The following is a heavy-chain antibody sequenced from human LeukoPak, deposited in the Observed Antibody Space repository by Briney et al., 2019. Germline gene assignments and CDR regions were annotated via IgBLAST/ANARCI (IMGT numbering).Heavy chain of an antibody. Sequence: GGSLRLSCAASGFIFDDYAMHWVRQAPGKGLEWVSGISWNSGGIGYADSVKGRFTISRDNAKSSLYLQMNSLRAEDTALYYCAKDIAYSGYDYFDYRGQGTLVTVSS. V-gene: IGHV3-9*01. CDR1: GFIFDDYA. CDR2: ISWNSGGI. CDR3: AKDIAYSGYDYFDY. J-gene: IGHJ4*02. D-gene: IGHD5-12*01.